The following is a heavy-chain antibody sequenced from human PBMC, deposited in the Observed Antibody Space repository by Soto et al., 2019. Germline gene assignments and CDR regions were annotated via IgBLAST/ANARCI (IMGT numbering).Heavy chain of an antibody. CDR1: GGTFSSYA. D-gene: IGHD3-22*01. J-gene: IGHJ4*02. CDR2: IIPIFGTA. Sequence: ASVKVSCKASGGTFSSYAISWVRQAPGQGLEWMGGIIPIFGTANYAQKFQGRVTITADESTSTAYMELSSLRSEDTAVYYCARVLTSGYYFYYFDYWGQGTLVTVSS. V-gene: IGHV1-69*13. CDR3: ARVLTSGYYFYYFDY.